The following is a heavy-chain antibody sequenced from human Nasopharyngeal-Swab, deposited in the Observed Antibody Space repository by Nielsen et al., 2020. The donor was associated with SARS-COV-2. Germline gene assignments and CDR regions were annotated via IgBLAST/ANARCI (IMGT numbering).Heavy chain of an antibody. V-gene: IGHV4-59*01. J-gene: IGHJ4*02. CDR1: GGSISSYY. D-gene: IGHD1-26*01. CDR3: ASLRGGRVDY. CDR2: INYSGST. Sequence: GSLRLSCTVSGGSISSYYWSWIRQPPGMGLEWIGYINYSGSTNYNPSLKSRVTISVDTSQNQFSLKMSSVTAADTAVFYCASLRGGRVDYWGQGTLVTVSS.